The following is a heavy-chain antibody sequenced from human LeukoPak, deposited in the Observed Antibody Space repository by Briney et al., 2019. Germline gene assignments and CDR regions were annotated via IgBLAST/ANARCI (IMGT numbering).Heavy chain of an antibody. CDR2: ISSSGSTI. Sequence: PGWSLRLSCAAAGFTFSDYYMSWIRQAAGKGLEWVSYISSSGSTIYYADSVKGRFTISRDNAKNSLYLQMNSLRAEDTAVYYCAKDMEKSAYYDFWSGYPTDVWGQGTTVTVSS. D-gene: IGHD3-3*01. J-gene: IGHJ6*02. CDR1: GFTFSDYY. CDR3: AKDMEKSAYYDFWSGYPTDV. V-gene: IGHV3-11*04.